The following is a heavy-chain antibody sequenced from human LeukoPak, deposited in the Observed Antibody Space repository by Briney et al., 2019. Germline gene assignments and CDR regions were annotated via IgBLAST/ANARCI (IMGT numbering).Heavy chain of an antibody. J-gene: IGHJ4*02. CDR2: IKQDGSEQ. D-gene: IGHD2-15*01. V-gene: IGHV3-7*01. Sequence: GGSLRLSCAASGFTFTTYWMGWVRQAPGKGLEWVANIKQDGSEQYYVDSVKGRFTISRDNAKNTLYLQMNSLRAEDTAVYYCARDRGYCSGGSCYSPGYWGQGTLVTVSS. CDR3: ARDRGYCSGGSCYSPGY. CDR1: GFTFTTYW.